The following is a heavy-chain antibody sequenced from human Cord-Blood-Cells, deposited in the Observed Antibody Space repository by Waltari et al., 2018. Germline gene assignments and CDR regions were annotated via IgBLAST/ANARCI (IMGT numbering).Heavy chain of an antibody. CDR3: ARGSGYDLEWYFDL. CDR2: IYTSGST. Sequence: QVQLQESGPGLVKPSETLSLTCTVSGGSISSYHWSWTRQPAGKGLEGIGRIYTSGSTNYNPSLKSRVTMSVDTSKNQFSLKLSSVTAADTAVYYCARGSGYDLEWYFDLWGRGTLVTVSS. V-gene: IGHV4-4*07. D-gene: IGHD5-12*01. J-gene: IGHJ2*01. CDR1: GGSISSYH.